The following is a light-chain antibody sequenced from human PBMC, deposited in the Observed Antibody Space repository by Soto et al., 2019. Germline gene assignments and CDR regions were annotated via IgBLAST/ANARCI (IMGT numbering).Light chain of an antibody. J-gene: IGKJ5*01. V-gene: IGKV1-8*01. CDR3: QQSYSTPSIT. CDR1: QGISSY. Sequence: AIRMTQSPSSFSASTGDRVTITCRASQGISSYLAWYQQKPGKAPKFLIYDASSLESGVPSRFSGSGSGTDFTLTISSLQPEDFATYYCQQSYSTPSITFGQGTRLEIK. CDR2: DAS.